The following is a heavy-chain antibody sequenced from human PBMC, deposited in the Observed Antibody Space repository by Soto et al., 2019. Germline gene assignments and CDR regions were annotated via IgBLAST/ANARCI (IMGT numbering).Heavy chain of an antibody. J-gene: IGHJ2*01. Sequence: QVQLQESGPGLVKPAETLSLTCTVSGGSVSSGSYYWSWIRQPPGKGLEWIGYIYYSGSTNYNPSLKSRVTISVDTSKNQFSLKLSSVTAADTAVYYCARETVVTAIRYFDLWGRGTLVTVSS. D-gene: IGHD2-21*02. CDR1: GGSVSSGSYY. V-gene: IGHV4-61*01. CDR2: IYYSGST. CDR3: ARETVVTAIRYFDL.